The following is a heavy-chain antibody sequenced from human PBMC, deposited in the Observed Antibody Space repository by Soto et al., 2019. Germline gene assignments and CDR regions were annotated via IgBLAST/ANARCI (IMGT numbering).Heavy chain of an antibody. J-gene: IGHJ4*02. V-gene: IGHV3-33*01. CDR2: IWYDGSNK. Sequence: QVQLVESGGGVVQPGRSLRLSCAASGFTFSSYGMHWVRQAPGKGLEWVAVIWYDGSNKYYADSVKGRFTISRDNSKNTLYLQMNSLRAEDTAVYYCARDRGSGYSYAIDYWVQGTLVTVSS. D-gene: IGHD5-18*01. CDR1: GFTFSSYG. CDR3: ARDRGSGYSYAIDY.